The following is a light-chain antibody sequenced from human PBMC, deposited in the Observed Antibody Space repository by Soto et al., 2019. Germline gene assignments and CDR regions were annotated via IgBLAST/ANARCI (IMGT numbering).Light chain of an antibody. Sequence: EIRMSLTPAYMSASVGDRVTITCRASQHISSWLVWYQQKPGKAPKLLFSAASSLQSGVPSRFSGSGSGTDFTLTINCLQPEDFATYYCQQTHNFPITFAQGTRLEIK. J-gene: IGKJ5*01. CDR2: AAS. CDR3: QQTHNFPIT. V-gene: IGKV1-12*01. CDR1: QHISSW.